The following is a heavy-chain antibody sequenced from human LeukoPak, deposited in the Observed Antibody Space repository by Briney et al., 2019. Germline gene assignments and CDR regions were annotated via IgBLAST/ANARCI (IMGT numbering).Heavy chain of an antibody. V-gene: IGHV3-23*01. CDR2: ISGSGGTT. J-gene: IGHJ4*02. CDR1: GFTFSSYA. Sequence: PGGSLRLSCTASGFTFSSYAMSWVRQAPGKGLEWVSAISGSGGTTYYADSAKGRFTISRDNSKNTLYLQMNSLRAEDTAVYYCAKDRCSGGDCYPHRFDYWGQGTLVTVSS. D-gene: IGHD2-21*02. CDR3: AKDRCSGGDCYPHRFDY.